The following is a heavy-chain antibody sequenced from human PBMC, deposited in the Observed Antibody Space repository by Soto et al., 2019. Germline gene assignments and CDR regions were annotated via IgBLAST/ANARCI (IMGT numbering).Heavy chain of an antibody. J-gene: IGHJ4*02. CDR1: GFAFSNYE. CDR2: ISLSGSTI. CDR3: ARESFSASPNFFDH. D-gene: IGHD3-3*02. V-gene: IGHV3-48*03. Sequence: PGGSLRLSCAASGFAFSNYEMNWVRQAPGKGLEWVSYISLSGSTIYYADSVEGRFTISRDDAKNSLYLQMDSLGADDTAVYYCARESFSASPNFFDHWGQGTLVTVSS.